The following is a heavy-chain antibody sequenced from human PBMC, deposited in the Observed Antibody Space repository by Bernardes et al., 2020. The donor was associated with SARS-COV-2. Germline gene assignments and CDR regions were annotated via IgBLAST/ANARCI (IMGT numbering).Heavy chain of an antibody. D-gene: IGHD4-17*01. CDR3: ARDLTVTTGSDYYYGMDV. CDR1: GYTFTSYY. V-gene: IGHV1-46*01. CDR2: INPSGGST. Sequence: ASVKVSCKASGYTFTSYYMHWVRQAPGQGLEWMGIINPSGGSTSYAQKFQGRVTMTRDTSTSTVYMELSSLRSEDTAVYYCARDLTVTTGSDYYYGMDVWGQGTTVTGSS. J-gene: IGHJ6*02.